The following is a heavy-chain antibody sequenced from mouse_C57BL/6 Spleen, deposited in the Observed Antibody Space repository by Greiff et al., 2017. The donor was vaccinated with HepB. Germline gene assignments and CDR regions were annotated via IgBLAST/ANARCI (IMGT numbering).Heavy chain of an antibody. CDR3: AIPTYSNSSYCFDY. CDR1: GYTFTSYW. Sequence: QVQLQQPGAELVRPGSSVKLSCKASGYTFTSYWMHWVKQRPIQGLEWIGNIDPSDSETHYNQKFKDKATLTVDKSSSTAYMQLSSLTSEDSAVYYCAIPTYSNSSYCFDYWGQGTTLTVSS. CDR2: IDPSDSET. D-gene: IGHD2-5*01. V-gene: IGHV1-52*01. J-gene: IGHJ2*01.